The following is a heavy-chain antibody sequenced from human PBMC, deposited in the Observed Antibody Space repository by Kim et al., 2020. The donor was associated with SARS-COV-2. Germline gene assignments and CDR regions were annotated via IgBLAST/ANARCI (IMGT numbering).Heavy chain of an antibody. Sequence: GGSLRLSCAVSGFTFSSYWMHWVRQAPGKGLVWVSRISSDGRSTTYADSVKGRFTFSRDNAKNTQYLQMTRLRVEDTAVYDWTREGSGDTYGRDVWGQG. D-gene: IGHD3-10*01. CDR3: TREGSGDTYGRDV. J-gene: IGHJ6*02. V-gene: IGHV3-74*01. CDR1: GFTFSSYW. CDR2: ISSDGRST.